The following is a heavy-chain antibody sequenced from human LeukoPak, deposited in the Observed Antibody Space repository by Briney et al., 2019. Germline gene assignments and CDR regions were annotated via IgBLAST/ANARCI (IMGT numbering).Heavy chain of an antibody. CDR1: GFTFSSYA. Sequence: PGGSLRLSCAASGFTFSSYAMHWVRQAPGKGLEWVAVISYDGSNKYYADSVKGRFTISRDNSKNTLYLQMNSLRAEDTAVYYCARGPDYDFWSGYPPAYGMDVWGQGTTVTVSS. V-gene: IGHV3-30-3*01. CDR2: ISYDGSNK. D-gene: IGHD3-3*01. CDR3: ARGPDYDFWSGYPPAYGMDV. J-gene: IGHJ6*02.